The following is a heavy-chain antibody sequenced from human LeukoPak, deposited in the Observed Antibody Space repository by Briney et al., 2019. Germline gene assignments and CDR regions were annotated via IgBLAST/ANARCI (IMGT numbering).Heavy chain of an antibody. V-gene: IGHV3-23*01. CDR2: ISGSGGST. Sequence: RGSLRLSCAASGFTFSSYAMSWVRQAPGKGLEWVSAISGSGGSTYYADSVKGRFTISRDNSKNTLYLQMNSLRAEDTAVYYCAIGGVDYYDSSGYYYWGQGTLVTVSS. CDR1: GFTFSSYA. CDR3: AIGGVDYYDSSGYYY. J-gene: IGHJ4*02. D-gene: IGHD3-22*01.